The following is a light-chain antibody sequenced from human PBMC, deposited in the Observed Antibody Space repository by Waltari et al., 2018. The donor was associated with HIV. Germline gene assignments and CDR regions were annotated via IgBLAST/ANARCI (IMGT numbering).Light chain of an antibody. CDR2: GAS. J-gene: IGKJ3*01. Sequence: AIQMTQSPSSISASIGDRITITCRASHDITNSLAWYQQRPGEAPKLLVYGASTLQNGVPSRFSGSGSGTYFSLTITCLQSEDFATYYCQQYNIHPDLTFGPGTKVDVK. V-gene: IGKV1-8*01. CDR1: HDITNS. CDR3: QQYNIHPDLT.